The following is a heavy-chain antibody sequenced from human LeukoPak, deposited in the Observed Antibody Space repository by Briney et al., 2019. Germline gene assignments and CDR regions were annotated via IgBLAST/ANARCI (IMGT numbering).Heavy chain of an antibody. D-gene: IGHD1/OR15-1a*01. Sequence: GESLKISCKGSGYSFTTYWIGWVRQMPGKGLEWMGLIFPGDSDTIYNPSFRGQVTISADKSITTAYLQWSSLKASDTAMYYCATSESQTKFDYWGQGTLVTASS. CDR1: GYSFTTYW. CDR2: IFPGDSDT. CDR3: ATSESQTKFDY. J-gene: IGHJ4*02. V-gene: IGHV5-51*01.